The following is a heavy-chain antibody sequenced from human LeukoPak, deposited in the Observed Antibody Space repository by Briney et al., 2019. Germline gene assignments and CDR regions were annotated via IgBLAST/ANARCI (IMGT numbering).Heavy chain of an antibody. Sequence: KPGGSLRLSCAASGFTFSSYSMNWVRQAPGKGLEWVSSISSSSSYIYYADSVKGRFTISRDNAKNSLYLQMNSLRAEDTAVYYCAKDAKRWLQSNIDYWGQGTLVTVSS. D-gene: IGHD5-24*01. CDR3: AKDAKRWLQSNIDY. CDR2: ISSSSSYI. CDR1: GFTFSSYS. V-gene: IGHV3-21*01. J-gene: IGHJ4*02.